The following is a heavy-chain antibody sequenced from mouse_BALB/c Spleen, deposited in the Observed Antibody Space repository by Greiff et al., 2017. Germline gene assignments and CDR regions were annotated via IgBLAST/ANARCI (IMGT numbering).Heavy chain of an antibody. CDR2: ISSGGST. CDR1: GFTFSSYA. V-gene: IGHV5-6-5*01. J-gene: IGHJ2*01. Sequence: EVHLVESGGGLVKPGGSLKLSCAASGFTFSSYAMSWVRQTPEKRLEWVASISSGGSTYYPDSVKGRFTISRDNARNILSLQMSSLRSEDTAMYYCARGWYGLDYWGQGTTLTVSS. D-gene: IGHD1-1*01. CDR3: ARGWYGLDY.